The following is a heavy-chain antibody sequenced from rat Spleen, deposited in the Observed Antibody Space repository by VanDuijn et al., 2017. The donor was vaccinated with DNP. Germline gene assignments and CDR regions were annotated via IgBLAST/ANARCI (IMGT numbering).Heavy chain of an antibody. CDR3: ATHLHTYLGSYFDY. CDR2: IGSAAYAP. D-gene: IGHD2-1*01. J-gene: IGHJ2*01. V-gene: IGHV5-25*01. Sequence: EVQLVESGGGLVQPGRSLKLSCAASGFTFSAYYMAWVRQAPAKGLEWVAYIGSAAYAPYYGDSVKGRFTISRDNAQNTLYLQVDSLRSEDTATYYCATHLHTYLGSYFDYWGQGVMVTVSS. CDR1: GFTFSAYY.